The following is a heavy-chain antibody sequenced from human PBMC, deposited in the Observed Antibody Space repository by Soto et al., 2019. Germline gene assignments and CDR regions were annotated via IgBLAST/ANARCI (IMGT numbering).Heavy chain of an antibody. D-gene: IGHD1-7*01. V-gene: IGHV3-48*02. Sequence: EVQLVESGGCLVQPGGSLRLSCAGSGFSFSAYTMNWVRQAPGKGLEWVSYINSGNNPIYYGDSVKGRFTISRDDAKNPLYLQMHSLRDEDTAVYYCARTGANGGLDVWGQGTTVTVCS. J-gene: IGHJ6*02. CDR2: INSGNNPI. CDR1: GFSFSAYT. CDR3: ARTGANGGLDV.